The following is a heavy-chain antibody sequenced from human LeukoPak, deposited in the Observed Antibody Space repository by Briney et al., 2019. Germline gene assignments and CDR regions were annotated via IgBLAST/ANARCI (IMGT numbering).Heavy chain of an antibody. V-gene: IGHV3-23*01. CDR1: GFTFSSYA. J-gene: IGHJ4*02. CDR2: ISGSGGST. Sequence: GGSLRLSCAASGFTFSSYAMSWVRQAPGKGLEWVSAISGSGGSTYYADSVKGRFTISRDNSKNTLYLQMNSLRAEDTAVYYCARSQDCSSTSCQSDYWGQGTLVTVSS. CDR3: ARSQDCSSTSCQSDY. D-gene: IGHD2-2*01.